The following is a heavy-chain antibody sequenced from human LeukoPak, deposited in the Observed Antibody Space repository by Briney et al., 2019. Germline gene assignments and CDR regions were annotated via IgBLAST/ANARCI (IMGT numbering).Heavy chain of an antibody. J-gene: IGHJ1*01. V-gene: IGHV4-59*10. CDR3: ARGGTAMIVVAARPFQH. D-gene: IGHD3-22*01. CDR2: IYTGGST. Sequence: GSLRLSCVASGFTLSDYYMAWIRQPPGKGLEWIGLIYTGGSTNYNPSLKSRVTISVDTSKNQFSLKLSSVTAADTAVYYCARGGTAMIVVAARPFQHWGQGTLVTVSS. CDR1: GFTLSDYY.